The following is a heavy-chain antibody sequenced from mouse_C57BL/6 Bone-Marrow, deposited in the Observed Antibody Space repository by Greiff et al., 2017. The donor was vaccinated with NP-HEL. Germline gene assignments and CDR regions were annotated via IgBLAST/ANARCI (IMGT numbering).Heavy chain of an antibody. V-gene: IGHV1-42*01. CDR1: GYSFTGYY. Sequence: VQLQQSGPELVKPGASVKISCKASGYSFTGYYMNWVKQSPEKSLEWIGEINPSTGGTTYNQKFKAKATLTVDKSSSTAYMQLKSLTSEDSAVYYCARFRDAWYFDVWGTGTTVTVSS. D-gene: IGHD3-3*01. CDR2: INPSTGGT. J-gene: IGHJ1*03. CDR3: ARFRDAWYFDV.